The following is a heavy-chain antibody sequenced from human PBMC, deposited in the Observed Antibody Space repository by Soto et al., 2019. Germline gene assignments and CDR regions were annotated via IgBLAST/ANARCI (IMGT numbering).Heavy chain of an antibody. J-gene: IGHJ6*02. Sequence: EVQVVESGGGLIQPGGSLRLSRAGSGFDFSKYNMDWVRQAPGKGLEWISYISNTSRTKFYADSVKGRFTISRDNARSSLFLEMNSLRDEDTAIYYCARDGNRGYDMDVWGQGTTVTVSS. D-gene: IGHD1-1*01. V-gene: IGHV3-48*02. CDR3: ARDGNRGYDMDV. CDR1: GFDFSKYN. CDR2: ISNTSRTK.